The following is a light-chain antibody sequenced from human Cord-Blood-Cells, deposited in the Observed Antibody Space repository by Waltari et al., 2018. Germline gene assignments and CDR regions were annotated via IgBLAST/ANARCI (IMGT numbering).Light chain of an antibody. CDR1: SSDVGGYNL. CDR2: EGS. Sequence: QSPLPQPASVPGSPGQSITIPCTGTSSDVGGYNLVSWYQQHPGKAPKLMIYEGSKRPSGVSNRFSGSKSGNTASLTSSGLQAEDEADYYCCSYAGSSTWVFGGGTKLTVL. V-gene: IGLV2-23*01. CDR3: CSYAGSSTWV. J-gene: IGLJ3*02.